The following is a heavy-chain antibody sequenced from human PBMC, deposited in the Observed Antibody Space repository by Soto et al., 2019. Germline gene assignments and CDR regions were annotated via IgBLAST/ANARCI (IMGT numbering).Heavy chain of an antibody. D-gene: IGHD2-15*01. CDR3: ARGSGGHNYYYGMDV. Sequence: LRLSCTASGFTFSTYWMSWVRQAPGMGLEWVANIGEDGSEKYYVDSVKGRFTTSRDNAKNSLYLQMNSLRADDTAVYYCARGSGGHNYYYGMDVWGQGTTVTVSS. CDR1: GFTFSTYW. V-gene: IGHV3-7*03. CDR2: IGEDGSEK. J-gene: IGHJ6*02.